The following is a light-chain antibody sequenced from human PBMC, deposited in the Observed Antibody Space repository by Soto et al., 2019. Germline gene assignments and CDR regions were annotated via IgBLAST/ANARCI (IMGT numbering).Light chain of an antibody. CDR3: AAWDDSLNGWV. CDR2: TNN. V-gene: IGLV1-44*01. Sequence: QSVLTQPPSASRTPGQRITISCSGSSSNIGGNSVNWYQQFPGTAPKLLMYTNNQRPSGVPDRFSGSKSGTSASLAISGLQSEDEADYYCAAWDDSLNGWVFGGGTKLTVL. CDR1: SSNIGGNS. J-gene: IGLJ3*02.